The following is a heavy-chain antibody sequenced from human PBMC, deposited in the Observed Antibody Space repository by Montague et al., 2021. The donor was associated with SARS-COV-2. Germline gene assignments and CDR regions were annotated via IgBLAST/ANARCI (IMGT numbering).Heavy chain of an antibody. J-gene: IGHJ6*02. CDR2: INHSGST. CDR3: ACGEITTRGPIYYYGMDV. Sequence: SETLSLTCAVYGGPLGEYYWGWIRKSPRKGLEWIGEINHSGSTNYNPSLKSRVTISVDTSKNQFSLKLSSVTAADTAVYYCACGEITTRGPIYYYGMDVWGQGTTVTVSS. D-gene: IGHD4-11*01. V-gene: IGHV4-34*01. CDR1: GGPLGEYY.